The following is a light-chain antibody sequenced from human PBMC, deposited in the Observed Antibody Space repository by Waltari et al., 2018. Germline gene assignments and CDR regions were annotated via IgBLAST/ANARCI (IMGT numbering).Light chain of an antibody. Sequence: QAVVTQEPSLTVSPGGTVTLPCASSTGPVTSCTYPHWFQQKPGQAPKTLIYDTYNTLSWTPARFSGSLAGDRAALTLSNAQPEDEADCYCWLHYSGAWVFGGGTRLTVL. J-gene: IGLJ3*02. V-gene: IGLV7-43*01. CDR1: TGPVTSCTY. CDR2: DTY. CDR3: WLHYSGAWV.